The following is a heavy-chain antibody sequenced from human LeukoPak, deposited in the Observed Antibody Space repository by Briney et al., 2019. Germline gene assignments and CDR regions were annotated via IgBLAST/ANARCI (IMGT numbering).Heavy chain of an antibody. CDR3: ARGGTSGYYLFDLDY. J-gene: IGHJ4*02. CDR1: GYTFTGYY. Sequence: ASVKVSCKASGYTFTGYYMHWVRQAPGQGLEWMGWINPNSGGTNSEQKSQGRVTMTMDTSITTDYMELSRLRSDDTAVYYCARGGTSGYYLFDLDYWGQGTLVTVSS. CDR2: INPNSGGT. D-gene: IGHD3-22*01. V-gene: IGHV1-2*02.